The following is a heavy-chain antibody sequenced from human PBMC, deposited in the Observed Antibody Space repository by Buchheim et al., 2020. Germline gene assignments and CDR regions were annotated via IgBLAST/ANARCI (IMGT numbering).Heavy chain of an antibody. CDR1: GGTFSSYA. CDR3: CLIFVDYGGNYADY. CDR2: IIPILGIA. V-gene: IGHV1-69*04. J-gene: IGHJ4*02. Sequence: QVQLVQSGAEVKRPGSSVKVSCKASGGTFSSYAISWVRQAPGQGLEWMGRIIPILGIANYAQKFQGRVTITADKSTSTAYMELSSLRSEDTAVYYCCLIFVDYGGNYADYWGQGTL. D-gene: IGHD4-23*01.